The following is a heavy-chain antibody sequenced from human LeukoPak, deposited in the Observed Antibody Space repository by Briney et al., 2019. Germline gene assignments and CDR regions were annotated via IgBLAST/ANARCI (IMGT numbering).Heavy chain of an antibody. CDR1: GGSISSGNYY. V-gene: IGHV4-61*02. CDR2: IYTSGST. Sequence: SQTLSLTCTVSGGSISSGNYYWSWIRQPAGKGLEWIGRIYTSGSTNYNPSLKSRVTISIDTSKNKFSPKLSSVTAADTAVYYCARDLEYSSSWTTAFDIWGQGTMVTVSS. D-gene: IGHD6-13*01. CDR3: ARDLEYSSSWTTAFDI. J-gene: IGHJ3*02.